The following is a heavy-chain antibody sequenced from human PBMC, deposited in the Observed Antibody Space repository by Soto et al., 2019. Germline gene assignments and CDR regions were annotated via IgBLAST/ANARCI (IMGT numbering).Heavy chain of an antibody. CDR3: ARVGSSGWSPDY. CDR1: GGSISGHY. V-gene: IGHV4-59*11. J-gene: IGHJ4*02. D-gene: IGHD6-19*01. CDR2: IFYTGST. Sequence: SETLSLTCTVSGGSISGHYWIWIRQSPGKRLEWIGYIFYTGSTNYNPSLKSRVTLSADTSKNQFSLRLSSVTAADTAVYYCARVGSSGWSPDYWGQGTLVTVS.